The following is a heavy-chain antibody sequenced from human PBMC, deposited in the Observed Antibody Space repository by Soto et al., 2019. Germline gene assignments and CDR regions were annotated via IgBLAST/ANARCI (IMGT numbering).Heavy chain of an antibody. CDR3: ARMTPSSSSCYYCDY. J-gene: IGHJ4*02. V-gene: IGHV4-39*01. CDR1: GGSITTSRNY. D-gene: IGHD2-2*01. Sequence: PSETLSLTCSVSGGSITTSRNYWGWIRQPPGKGLEWIGYIYYSGTTYYSPSLGSRVSMSVDTSKNQFSLKLDSVTAADTAAYYCARMTPSSSSCYYCDYWGQGSLVTVSS. CDR2: IYYSGTT.